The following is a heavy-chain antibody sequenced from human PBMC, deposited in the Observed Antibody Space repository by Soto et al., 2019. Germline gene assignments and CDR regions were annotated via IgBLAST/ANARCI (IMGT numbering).Heavy chain of an antibody. J-gene: IGHJ3*02. D-gene: IGHD6-13*01. Sequence: ASVKGSCPVSGYTRSELAIHWVRQAPGKGFEWMGWISAYNGNTNYAQKLQGRVTMTTDTSTSTAYMELRSLRSDDTAVYYCAREPRNSRSRPSDALAIWARGTRCTV. CDR3: AREPRNSRSRPSDALAI. V-gene: IGHV1-18*01. CDR1: GYTRSELA. CDR2: ISAYNGNT.